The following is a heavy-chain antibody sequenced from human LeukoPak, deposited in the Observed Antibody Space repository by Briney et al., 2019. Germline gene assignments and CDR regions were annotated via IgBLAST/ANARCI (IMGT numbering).Heavy chain of an antibody. CDR1: GFTFSSYS. J-gene: IGHJ4*02. Sequence: GGSLRLSCAASGFTFSSYSMNWVRQAPGKGLEWVSSISSSSSYIYYADSVKGRFTISRDNAKNSLYLQMNSLRAEDTAVYYCARDGVEMAPLDYWGQGTLVTVSS. D-gene: IGHD5-24*01. CDR3: ARDGVEMAPLDY. CDR2: ISSSSSYI. V-gene: IGHV3-21*01.